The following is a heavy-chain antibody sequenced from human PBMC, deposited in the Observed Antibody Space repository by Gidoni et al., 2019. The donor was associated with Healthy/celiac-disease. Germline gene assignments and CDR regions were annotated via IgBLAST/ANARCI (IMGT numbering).Heavy chain of an antibody. Sequence: EVQLVESGGGLVQPGGSRSLPCAASGFTARSTYMSWVRQAPGKGLEWVSVIYSGGSTYYADSVKGRFTISRDNSKNTLYLQMNSLRAEDTAVYYCARAPYYYDSSGYYGEEDYWGQGTLVTVSS. V-gene: IGHV3-66*01. J-gene: IGHJ4*02. CDR3: ARAPYYYDSSGYYGEEDY. CDR1: GFTARSTY. D-gene: IGHD3-22*01. CDR2: IYSGGST.